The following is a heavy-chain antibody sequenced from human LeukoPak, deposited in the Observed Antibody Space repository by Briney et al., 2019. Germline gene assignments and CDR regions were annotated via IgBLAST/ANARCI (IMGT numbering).Heavy chain of an antibody. D-gene: IGHD3-10*01. J-gene: IGHJ4*02. CDR3: ARDREMDELLWFGDAADY. Sequence: SVKVSCKASGYTFTSYGISWVRQAPGQGLEWMGWISAYNGNTNCAQKLQGRVTMTTDTSTSTAYMELRSLRSDDTAVYYCARDREMDELLWFGDAADYWGQGTLVTVSS. CDR1: GYTFTSYG. V-gene: IGHV1-18*01. CDR2: ISAYNGNT.